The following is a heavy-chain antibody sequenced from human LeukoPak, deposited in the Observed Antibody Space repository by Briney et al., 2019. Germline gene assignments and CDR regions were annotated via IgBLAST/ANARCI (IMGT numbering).Heavy chain of an antibody. Sequence: GSLRLSCAASGFSFSNNWMHWVREASGKGLVWVSRIKGDGSSTDYADSVKGRFTISRDNAKNTLLLQMNSLRAEDTAVYYCVRDGVGAPPFDYWGQGVLVTVSS. V-gene: IGHV3-74*01. J-gene: IGHJ4*02. CDR2: IKGDGSST. D-gene: IGHD1-26*01. CDR3: VRDGVGAPPFDY. CDR1: GFSFSNNW.